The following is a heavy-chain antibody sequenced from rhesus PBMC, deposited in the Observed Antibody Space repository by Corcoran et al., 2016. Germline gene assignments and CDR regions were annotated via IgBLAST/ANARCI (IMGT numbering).Heavy chain of an antibody. CDR1: GGSISDSFY. J-gene: IGHJ2*01. CDR3: ARRGSGFYWYCDL. Sequence: QVQLQESGPGLVKPSETLSLPCAVSGGSISDSFYWNWIRQPPGEGLEWIGNIYGRSGSNYYNPSLKSRVTSAKDTYKNQFSLKLSAVTAADTAVYYCARRGSGFYWYCDLWGPGTPSTSSS. V-gene: IGHV4S7*01. D-gene: IGHD6-31*01. CDR2: IYGRSGSN.